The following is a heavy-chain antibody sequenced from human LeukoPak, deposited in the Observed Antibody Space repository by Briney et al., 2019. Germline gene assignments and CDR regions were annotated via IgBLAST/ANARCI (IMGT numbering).Heavy chain of an antibody. J-gene: IGHJ4*02. CDR1: GGSISSYY. CDR2: IYYSGST. CDR3: ASSYDSSGYYLVD. V-gene: IGHV4-59*01. Sequence: SETLSLTCTVSGGSISSYYRSWIRQPPGKGLEWIGYIYYSGSTNYNPSLKSRVTISVDTSKNQFSLKLSSVTAADTAVYYCASSYDSSGYYLVDWGQGTLVTVSS. D-gene: IGHD3-22*01.